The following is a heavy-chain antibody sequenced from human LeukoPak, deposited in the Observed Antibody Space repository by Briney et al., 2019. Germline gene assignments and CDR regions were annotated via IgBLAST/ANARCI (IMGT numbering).Heavy chain of an antibody. CDR1: GYTFTSYG. CDR3: ARGGPFSIAAARVYYFDY. V-gene: IGHV1-18*01. D-gene: IGHD6-13*01. Sequence: ASVKVSCKASGYTFTSYGINWVRQAPGQGLEWMGWISPYSDNTNYAQNLQGRVTMTTDTSTSTAYMELRSLTSDDTAMYYCARGGPFSIAAARVYYFDYWGQGTLVTVSS. J-gene: IGHJ4*02. CDR2: ISPYSDNT.